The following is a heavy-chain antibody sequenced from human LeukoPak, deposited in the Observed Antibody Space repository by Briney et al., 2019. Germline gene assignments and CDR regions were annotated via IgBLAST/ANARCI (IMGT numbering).Heavy chain of an antibody. CDR2: ISTYNGNT. J-gene: IGHJ4*02. Sequence: ASVKVSCKTSVYTFTGYGFNWVRQAPGQRLEWMGWISTYNGNTNFAQKLQGRVTMTTDTSTSTAYMELRSLRSDDTAVYYCARDRGYCTNAVCPADYWGQGTLVTVSS. CDR3: ARDRGYCTNAVCPADY. V-gene: IGHV1-18*01. D-gene: IGHD2-8*01. CDR1: VYTFTGYG.